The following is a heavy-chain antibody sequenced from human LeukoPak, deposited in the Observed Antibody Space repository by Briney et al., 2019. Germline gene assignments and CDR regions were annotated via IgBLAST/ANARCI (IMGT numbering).Heavy chain of an antibody. V-gene: IGHV3-21*01. J-gene: IGHJ4*02. D-gene: IGHD5-12*01. CDR1: GFIFSSYN. Sequence: GSLRLSCVASGFIFSSYNINRVRQAPGKGLEWVSSISSSSTYISYADSVKGRFTISRDNAKNSLDLQMDSLRVEDTAVYYCAREGYSAYGLDYWGQGTLVTVSS. CDR3: AREGYSAYGLDY. CDR2: ISSSSTYI.